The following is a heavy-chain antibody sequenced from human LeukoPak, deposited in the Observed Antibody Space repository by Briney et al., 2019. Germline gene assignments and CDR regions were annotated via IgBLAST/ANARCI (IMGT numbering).Heavy chain of an antibody. CDR2: IYYSGST. CDR1: GGSISSSSYY. D-gene: IGHD2-2*01. Sequence: SETLSLTCTVSGGSISSSSYYWGWIRQPPGKGLEWIGRIYYSGSTYYNPSLKSRVTISVDTSKNQFSLKLSSVTAADTAVYYCASPRLGYCSSTSCYVFDPWGQGTLVTVSS. CDR3: ASPRLGYCSSTSCYVFDP. V-gene: IGHV4-39*01. J-gene: IGHJ5*02.